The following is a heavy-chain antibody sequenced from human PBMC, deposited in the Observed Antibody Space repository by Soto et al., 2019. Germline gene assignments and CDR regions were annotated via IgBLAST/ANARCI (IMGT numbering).Heavy chain of an antibody. V-gene: IGHV3-53*01. CDR1: GLTISGKKY. J-gene: IGHJ3*01. Sequence: LRLSCAAFGLTISGKKYVAWVRQAPGKGLEWVSALYDVDGSFYADSVKGRFTTSSDSSKTAVYLQMNDLRPDDTAVYYCATWHEREHAYDVWGQGTTVTVSS. D-gene: IGHD1-1*01. CDR3: ATWHEREHAYDV. CDR2: LYDVDGS.